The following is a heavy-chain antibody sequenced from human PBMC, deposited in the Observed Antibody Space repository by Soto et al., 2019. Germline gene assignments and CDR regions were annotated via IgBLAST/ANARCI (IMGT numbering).Heavy chain of an antibody. CDR2: ISYDGSNK. Sequence: CLRLSCAASGSTFSSYGVHWVRQAPGKGLEWVAVISYDGSNKYYADSVKGRFTISRDNSKNTLYLQMNSLRAEDTAVYYCAKESAFWSGYPPDYWGQGTLVTVSS. V-gene: IGHV3-30*18. CDR1: GSTFSSYG. CDR3: AKESAFWSGYPPDY. D-gene: IGHD3-3*01. J-gene: IGHJ4*02.